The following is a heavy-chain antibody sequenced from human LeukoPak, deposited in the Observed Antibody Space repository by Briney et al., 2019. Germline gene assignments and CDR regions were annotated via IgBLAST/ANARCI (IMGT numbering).Heavy chain of an antibody. V-gene: IGHV3-48*04. D-gene: IGHD6-19*01. CDR2: IRSSGSTI. CDR1: GFTFSSYS. CDR3: ASNGYSSGWGDYYYYGMDV. J-gene: IGHJ6*02. Sequence: PGGSLRLSCAASGFTFSSYSMNWVRQAPGKGLEWVSYIRSSGSTIYYADSVKGRFTISRDNAKNSLYLQMNSLRAEDTAVYYCASNGYSSGWGDYYYYGMDVWGQGTTVTVSS.